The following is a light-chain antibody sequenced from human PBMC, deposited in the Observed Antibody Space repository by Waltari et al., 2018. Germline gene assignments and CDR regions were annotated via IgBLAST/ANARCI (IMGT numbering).Light chain of an antibody. CDR3: HSRVVSNVRGA. Sequence: SSELTQDPAVSVALGQTVRITCQGDIIRSYDASGYQQKPGQAPILVIYGKDNRPSGIPDRFSGSTSGNTASLTITGSQAEDEADYYCHSRVVSNVRGAFGGGTKLTVL. J-gene: IGLJ2*01. CDR1: IIRSYD. V-gene: IGLV3-19*01. CDR2: GKD.